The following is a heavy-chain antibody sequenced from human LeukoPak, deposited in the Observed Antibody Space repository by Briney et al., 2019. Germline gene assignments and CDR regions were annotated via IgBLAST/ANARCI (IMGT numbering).Heavy chain of an antibody. J-gene: IGHJ4*02. D-gene: IGHD3-10*01. CDR2: ISYSDPT. V-gene: IGHV4-31*01. CDR3: ALRQYGEGLRDY. Sequence: SETLSLTCNVSGVSIASNTHYWTWIRQHPGTGLEWIGFISYSDPTSYNPSLRSPVAFSLDSSQNPFSLQLDSLIAADTAVYYCALRQYGEGLRDYWGQGSLDTVSS. CDR1: GVSIASNTHY.